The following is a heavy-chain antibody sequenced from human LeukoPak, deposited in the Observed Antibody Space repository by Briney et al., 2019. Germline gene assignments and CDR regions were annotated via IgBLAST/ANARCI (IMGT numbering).Heavy chain of an antibody. CDR2: TSYSGST. Sequence: SETLSLTCTVSGGSIRSYYWSWIRQSPGKGLEWIGYTSYSGSTTYNPSLRSRVTIAADTSKNQFSLRLSSVTAADTAVYYCAREGTAGTNLNWFDPWGQGTLVTVSS. D-gene: IGHD1-1*01. V-gene: IGHV4-59*01. J-gene: IGHJ5*02. CDR3: AREGTAGTNLNWFDP. CDR1: GGSIRSYY.